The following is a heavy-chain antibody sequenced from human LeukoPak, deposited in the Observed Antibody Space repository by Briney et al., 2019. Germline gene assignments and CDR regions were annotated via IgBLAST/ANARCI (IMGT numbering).Heavy chain of an antibody. CDR1: GGSFSGYY. CDR3: ARTYYYGSGSYYPPSYYFDY. CDR2: TNHSGST. J-gene: IGHJ4*02. V-gene: IGHV4-34*01. Sequence: SETLSLTCAVYGGSFSGYYWSWIRQPPGKGLEWIGETNHSGSTNYNPSLKSRVTISVDTSKNQFSLKLSSVTAADTAVYYCARTYYYGSGSYYPPSYYFDYWGQGTLVTVSS. D-gene: IGHD3-10*01.